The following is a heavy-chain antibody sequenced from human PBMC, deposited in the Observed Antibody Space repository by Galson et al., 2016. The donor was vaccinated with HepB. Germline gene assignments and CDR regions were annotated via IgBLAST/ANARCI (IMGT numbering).Heavy chain of an antibody. Sequence: SLRLSCAASGFAFSSHWMHWVRQDLGKGLVWVSRINSDGTISNYADSVKGRFTISRDNAKNTLYLQMNSLRAEDTAVYYCASTMRIELSDAFDIWGLGTMVTVSS. CDR2: INSDGTIS. CDR1: GFAFSSHW. J-gene: IGHJ3*02. V-gene: IGHV3-74*01. CDR3: ASTMRIELSDAFDI. D-gene: IGHD3-22*01.